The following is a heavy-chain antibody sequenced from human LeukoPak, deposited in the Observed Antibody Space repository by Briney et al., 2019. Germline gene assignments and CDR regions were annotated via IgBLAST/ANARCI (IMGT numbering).Heavy chain of an antibody. CDR1: GGSISSYY. Sequence: SETLSLTCTVSGGSISSYYGSWIRQPPGKGLEWIGYIHSSGNTNYNPSLRSRVTITVDTTKNQFSLKLNSVTAADTAVYCCARHVDTAVANFDYWGQGTLVTVSS. D-gene: IGHD5-18*01. CDR3: ARHVDTAVANFDY. V-gene: IGHV4-59*01. CDR2: IHSSGNT. J-gene: IGHJ4*02.